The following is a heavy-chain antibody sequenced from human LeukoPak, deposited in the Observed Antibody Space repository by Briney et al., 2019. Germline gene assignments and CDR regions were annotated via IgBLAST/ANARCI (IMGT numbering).Heavy chain of an antibody. Sequence: ASVKVSYKASGGTFSSYAISWVRQAPGQGLEWMGGIIPIFGTANYAQKFQGRVTITADESTSTAYMELSSLRSEDTAVYYCARDPKTPYYYDSSGYSYFQHWGQGTLVTVSS. J-gene: IGHJ1*01. CDR2: IIPIFGTA. V-gene: IGHV1-69*13. CDR1: GGTFSSYA. CDR3: ARDPKTPYYYDSSGYSYFQH. D-gene: IGHD3-22*01.